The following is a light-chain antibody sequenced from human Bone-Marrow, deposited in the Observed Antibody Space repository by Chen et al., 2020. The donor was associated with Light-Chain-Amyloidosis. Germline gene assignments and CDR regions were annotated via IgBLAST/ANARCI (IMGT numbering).Light chain of an antibody. J-gene: IGLJ3*02. CDR1: NSGSTS. CDR3: QVWDRSSDRPV. Sequence: SYVLTHPSSVSVAPGQTATIACGGNNSGSTSLHWYQQPPGPAPLLVVYDDSDRPSGIPERLSGSNSGNTATLTISRVEAGDEADYYCQVWDRSSDRPVFGGGTKLTVL. V-gene: IGLV3-21*02. CDR2: DDS.